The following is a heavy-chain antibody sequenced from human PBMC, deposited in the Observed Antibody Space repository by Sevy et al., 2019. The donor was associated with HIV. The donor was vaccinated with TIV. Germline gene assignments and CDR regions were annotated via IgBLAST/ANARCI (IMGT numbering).Heavy chain of an antibody. J-gene: IGHJ6*02. D-gene: IGHD3-3*01. CDR1: GYTFTGYY. CDR2: INPNSGGK. CDR3: ARVLEDYDFWSGYVRDYYGMDV. Sequence: ASVKVSCKASGYTFTGYYMHWVRQAPGQGLEWMGRINPNSGGKNYAQKFQGRVTMTRDTSISTAYMELSRLRSDDTAVYYCARVLEDYDFWSGYVRDYYGMDVWGQGTTVTVSS. V-gene: IGHV1-2*06.